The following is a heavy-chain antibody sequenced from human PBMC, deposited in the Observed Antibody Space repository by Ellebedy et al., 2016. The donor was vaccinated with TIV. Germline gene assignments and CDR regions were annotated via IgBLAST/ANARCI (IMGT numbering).Heavy chain of an antibody. CDR2: ISAYTGET. D-gene: IGHD5-12*01. Sequence: ASVKVSCKASGYAFGRYGISCVRQAPGQGLEWMGWISAYTGETKFAQNFQGRVSMTTDTSTSTAHMEMRSLRSEDTAVYYCTRDMVQGMVARYLWFDYWGQGTLVTVSS. CDR3: TRDMVQGMVARYLWFDY. J-gene: IGHJ4*02. CDR1: GYAFGRYG. V-gene: IGHV1-18*01.